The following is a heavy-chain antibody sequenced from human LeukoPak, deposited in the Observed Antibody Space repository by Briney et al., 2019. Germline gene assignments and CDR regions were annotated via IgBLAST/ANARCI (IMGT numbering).Heavy chain of an antibody. CDR3: AKASLGYSYGYVDY. CDR1: GFTFSSYG. Sequence: GGSLRLSCAASGFTFSSYGMHWVRQAPGKGLEWVAVISYDGSNKYYADSVKGRFTISRDNSKNTLYLQMNSLRAEDTAVYYCAKASLGYSYGYVDYWGQGTLVTVSS. CDR2: ISYDGSNK. V-gene: IGHV3-30*18. J-gene: IGHJ4*02. D-gene: IGHD5-18*01.